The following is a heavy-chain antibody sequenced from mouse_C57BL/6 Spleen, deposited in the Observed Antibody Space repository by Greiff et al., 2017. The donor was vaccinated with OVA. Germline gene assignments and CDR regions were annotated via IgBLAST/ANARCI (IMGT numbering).Heavy chain of an antibody. CDR1: GYSFTGYF. V-gene: IGHV1-20*01. Sequence: EVKVVESGPELVKPGDSVKISCKASGYSFTGYFMNWVMQSHGKSLEWIGRINPYNGDTFYNQKFKGKATLTVDKSSSTAHMELRSLTSEDSAVYYCARMSSFAYWGQGTLVTVSA. CDR2: INPYNGDT. J-gene: IGHJ3*01. CDR3: ARMSSFAY.